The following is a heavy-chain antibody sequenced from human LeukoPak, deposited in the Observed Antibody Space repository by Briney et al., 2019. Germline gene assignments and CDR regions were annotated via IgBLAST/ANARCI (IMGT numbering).Heavy chain of an antibody. V-gene: IGHV4-31*03. CDR3: ARFEGRPGYDSKSFDY. CDR1: GGSISSGGYS. Sequence: SQTLSLTCTVSGGSISSGGYSWSWIRQHPGKGLEWIGYIYYSGSTNYNPSLKSRVTISVDTSKNQFSLKLSSVTAADTAVYYCARFEGRPGYDSKSFDYWGQGTLVTVSS. CDR2: IYYSGST. D-gene: IGHD3-22*01. J-gene: IGHJ4*02.